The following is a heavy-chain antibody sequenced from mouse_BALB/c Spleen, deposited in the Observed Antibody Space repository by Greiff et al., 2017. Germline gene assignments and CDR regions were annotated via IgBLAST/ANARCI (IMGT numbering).Heavy chain of an antibody. V-gene: IGHV1-87*01. CDR3: ARRGIATVDY. CDR1: GYTFTSYW. Sequence: QVQLKESGAELARPGASVKLSCKASGYTFTSYWMQWVKQRPGQGLEWIGAIYPGDGDTRYTQKFKGKATLTADKSSSTAYMQLSSLASEDSAVYYCARRGIATVDYWGQGTTLTVSS. J-gene: IGHJ2*01. D-gene: IGHD1-1*01. CDR2: IYPGDGDT.